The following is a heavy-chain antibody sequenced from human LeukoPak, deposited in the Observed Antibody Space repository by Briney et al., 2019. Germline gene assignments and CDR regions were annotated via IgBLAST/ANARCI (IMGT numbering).Heavy chain of an antibody. V-gene: IGHV3-23*01. D-gene: IGHD6-19*01. CDR1: GFASSSYA. CDR3: GKDGLPRGC. CDR2: ISGSGGST. J-gene: IGHJ4*02. Sequence: GSLRPSSAASGFASSSYAMSCVRPAPGKGLEWVSAISGSGGSTYYADSVKGRFTISRDNSKNTLYLQMDSLRAEYTAVYYCGKDGLPRGCWGQGTLVTVSS.